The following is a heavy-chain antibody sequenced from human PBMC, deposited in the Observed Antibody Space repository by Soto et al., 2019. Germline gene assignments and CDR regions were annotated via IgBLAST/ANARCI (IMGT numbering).Heavy chain of an antibody. CDR3: ARGMTPPGAPAWYYFDS. Sequence: SETLSLTCSVSGASIACSSYWSWIRQPAGKGLEWIGRFSLSGTTNYSPSLRSRVTMSADVSKNQFSLRLTSVTAADTALYYXARGMTPPGAPAWYYFDSWGQGTLVTSPQ. CDR1: GASIACSSY. J-gene: IGHJ4*02. CDR2: FSLSGTT. V-gene: IGHV4-4*07. D-gene: IGHD2-8*02.